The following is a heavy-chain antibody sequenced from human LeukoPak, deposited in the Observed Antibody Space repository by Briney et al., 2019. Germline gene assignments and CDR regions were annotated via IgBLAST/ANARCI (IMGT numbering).Heavy chain of an antibody. CDR3: ATALITMIWGQGSFDP. J-gene: IGHJ5*02. V-gene: IGHV1-24*01. CDR1: GHTLSGLS. Sequence: ASVKVSCKVSGHTLSGLSMHWVRQAPGKGLEWMGGFDPEDGETIYAQKFQGRVIMTEDSSTDTAYMELSSLTSEDTAVYYCATALITMIWGQGSFDPWGQGTLVTVSS. CDR2: FDPEDGET. D-gene: IGHD3-10*01.